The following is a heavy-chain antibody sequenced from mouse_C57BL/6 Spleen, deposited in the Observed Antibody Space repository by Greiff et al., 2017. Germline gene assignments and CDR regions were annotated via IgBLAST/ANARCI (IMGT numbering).Heavy chain of an antibody. Sequence: QVQLKESGPGLVAPSQSLSITCTVSGFSLTSYGVHWVRQPPGKGLEWLVVIWSDGSTNYNSALKSRLSISKDNSKSQVFLKRNSLQTDDTAMYYCARHKDYSNYVSAMDYWCQGTSVTVSS. J-gene: IGHJ4*01. V-gene: IGHV2-6-1*01. CDR3: ARHKDYSNYVSAMDY. CDR1: GFSLTSYG. D-gene: IGHD2-5*01. CDR2: IWSDGST.